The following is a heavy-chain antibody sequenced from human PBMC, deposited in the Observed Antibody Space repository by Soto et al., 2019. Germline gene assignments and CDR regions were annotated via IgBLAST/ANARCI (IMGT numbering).Heavy chain of an antibody. V-gene: IGHV3-7*03. J-gene: IGHJ4*02. CDR2: IKHDGSVQ. D-gene: IGHD4-4*01. CDR1: GFTFSGYW. CDR3: ARAKYSNAWYRFDL. Sequence: GGSLRLSCEASGFTFSGYWMSWVRQAPGKGLGWVADIKHDGSVQYYVDSVKGRFTISRDNAKKLLYLQMNGLRAEDTALYYCARAKYSNAWYRFDLWGQGTIVTVYS.